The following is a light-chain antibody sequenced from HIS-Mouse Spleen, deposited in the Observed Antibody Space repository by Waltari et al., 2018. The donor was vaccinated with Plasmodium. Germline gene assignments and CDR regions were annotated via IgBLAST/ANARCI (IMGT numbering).Light chain of an antibody. CDR3: CSYAGSSTYV. V-gene: IGLV2-23*01. CDR2: EGR. CDR1: SRNVGSYNL. Sequence: QSALTQPASVSGSPGQSITIPCTGTSRNVGSYNLVSWYQQHPGKAPKLMIYEGRKRPSGVSNRFSGSKSGNTASLTISGLQAEDEADYYCCSYAGSSTYVFGTGTKVTVL. J-gene: IGLJ1*01.